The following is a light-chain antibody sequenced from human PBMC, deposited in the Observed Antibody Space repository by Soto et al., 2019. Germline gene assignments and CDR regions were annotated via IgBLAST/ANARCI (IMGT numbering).Light chain of an antibody. V-gene: IGLV2-8*01. CDR3: SSYAGSNNLV. CDR1: SSDVGGFDY. J-gene: IGLJ2*01. Sequence: QSALTQPPSASGSPGQSVTISCTGTSSDVGGFDYVSWYQQYPGKAPRLMIYEVNERPSGVPDRFSGSKSGNTASLTVSGLRAEDEADYYCSSYAGSNNLVFGGGTKLTVL. CDR2: EVN.